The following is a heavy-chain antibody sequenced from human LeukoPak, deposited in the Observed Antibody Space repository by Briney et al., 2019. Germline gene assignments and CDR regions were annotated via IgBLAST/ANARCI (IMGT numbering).Heavy chain of an antibody. Sequence: GGSLRLSCAASGFTFSSYAMSWVRQAPGKGLEWVSGISGSGGSTYYADSVKGRFTISRDNSKNTLYLQMNSLRAEDTAVYYCAKGQPYYYGSGSYLDYWGQGTLVTVSS. CDR2: ISGSGGST. D-gene: IGHD3-10*01. V-gene: IGHV3-23*01. CDR3: AKGQPYYYGSGSYLDY. CDR1: GFTFSSYA. J-gene: IGHJ4*02.